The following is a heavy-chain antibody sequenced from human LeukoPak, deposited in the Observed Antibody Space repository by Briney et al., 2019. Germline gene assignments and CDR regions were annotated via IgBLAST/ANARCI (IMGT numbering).Heavy chain of an antibody. Sequence: GGSLRLSCAASRFTFSSYDMHWVRHATGKGLEWVSAIGTAGDTYYPGSVKGRFTISRENAKNSLYLQMNSLRAGDTAVYYCARALSDSSGWYSGYYYYGMDVWGQGTTVTVSS. CDR1: RFTFSSYD. D-gene: IGHD6-19*01. J-gene: IGHJ6*02. V-gene: IGHV3-13*01. CDR3: ARALSDSSGWYSGYYYYGMDV. CDR2: IGTAGDT.